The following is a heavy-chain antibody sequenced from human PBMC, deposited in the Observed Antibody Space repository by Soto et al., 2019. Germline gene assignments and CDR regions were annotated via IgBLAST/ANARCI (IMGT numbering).Heavy chain of an antibody. CDR2: IYPSGST. J-gene: IGHJ4*02. CDR3: VRGRSFSVYDF. V-gene: IGHV4-4*07. Sequence: PSETLSLTCTVSGGSISGHSWIWIRQPAGRGLEWIGHIYPSGSTSCNPSLRGRVTMSLDTSKNQIFLNLTSVTAADTAVFYCVRGRSFSVYDFWGPGTLVTVSS. D-gene: IGHD5-12*01. CDR1: GGSISGHS.